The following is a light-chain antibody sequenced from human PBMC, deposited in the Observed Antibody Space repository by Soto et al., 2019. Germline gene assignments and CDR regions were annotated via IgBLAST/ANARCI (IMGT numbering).Light chain of an antibody. CDR1: QSISDW. CDR3: QQYNRYSIA. CDR2: DAS. V-gene: IGKV1-5*03. Sequence: DIQLTQSPCTLSASIGDKVTITCRASQSISDWLAWYQQKPGKAPKFLIYDASTLENGVPSRFSGSGSGTEFTLTISSLQPDDFATYYCQQYNRYSIAFGGGTKVEIK. J-gene: IGKJ4*01.